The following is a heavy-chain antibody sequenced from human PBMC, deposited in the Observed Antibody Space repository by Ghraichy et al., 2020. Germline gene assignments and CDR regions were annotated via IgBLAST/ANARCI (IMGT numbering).Heavy chain of an antibody. D-gene: IGHD6-13*01. V-gene: IGHV3-21*01. CDR2: ISRTSGFI. CDR1: GFTFSSYG. Sequence: GALRLSCAASGFTFSSYGMNWVRQAPGKGLEWVASISRTSGFIFYADSVEGRFTISRDNAENSVHLEMNSLRAEDTAVYYCARDEAGIGATNAFDIWGRGTMVTVSS. J-gene: IGHJ3*02. CDR3: ARDEAGIGATNAFDI.